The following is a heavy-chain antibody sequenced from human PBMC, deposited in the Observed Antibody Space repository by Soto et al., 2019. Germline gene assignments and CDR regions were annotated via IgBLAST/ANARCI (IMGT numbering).Heavy chain of an antibody. CDR1: GFTFSNAW. D-gene: IGHD2-8*01. Sequence: GGSLRLSCAASGFTFSNAWMNWVRQAPGKGLEWVGRIKSKTDGGTTDYAAPVKGRFTISRDDSKNTLYLQMNSLKTEDTAVYYCTTHIPLMVYVGIRWYGMDVWGQGTTVTVSS. CDR3: TTHIPLMVYVGIRWYGMDV. CDR2: IKSKTDGGTT. V-gene: IGHV3-15*07. J-gene: IGHJ6*02.